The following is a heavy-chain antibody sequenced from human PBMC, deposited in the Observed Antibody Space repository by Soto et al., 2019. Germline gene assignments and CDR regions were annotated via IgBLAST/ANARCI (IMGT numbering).Heavy chain of an antibody. Sequence: PGGSLRLSCAASGFTFSSYAISCVRQAAGTGLEWVSAISGSSRYIYYADSVRGRFTISRDNSKNSLYLQMNSLRAEDTAVYYCARDYYCSNWESGYYYYAMDVWGQGTAVTVSS. CDR3: ARDYYCSNWESGYYYYAMDV. D-gene: IGHD4-4*01. CDR1: GFTFSSYA. V-gene: IGHV3-21*01. CDR2: ISGSSRYI. J-gene: IGHJ6*02.